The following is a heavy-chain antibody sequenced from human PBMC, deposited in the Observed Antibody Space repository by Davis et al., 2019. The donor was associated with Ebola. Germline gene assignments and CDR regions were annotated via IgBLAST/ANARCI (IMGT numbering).Heavy chain of an antibody. Sequence: GESLKISCTASGFTFSNYWMNWVRQAPGEGLEWVANIKQDGSTKYYVDSVKGRFTISRDNARNSLYLQMDSLRAEDTALYYCARDQGSQGNFHYWGQGTLVAVSS. CDR1: GFTFSNYW. V-gene: IGHV3-7*01. D-gene: IGHD6-19*01. CDR3: ARDQGSQGNFHY. J-gene: IGHJ4*02. CDR2: IKQDGSTK.